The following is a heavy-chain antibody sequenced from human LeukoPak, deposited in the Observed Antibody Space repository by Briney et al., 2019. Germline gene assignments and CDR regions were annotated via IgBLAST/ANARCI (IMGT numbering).Heavy chain of an antibody. D-gene: IGHD3-22*01. J-gene: IGHJ4*02. CDR1: GGSFSGYY. V-gene: IGHV4-34*01. CDR3: ARVYPHYYDSSGYFYDY. CDR2: INHSGST. Sequence: SETLSLTCAVYGGSFSGYYWSWIRQPPGEGLEWIGEINHSGSTNYNPSLKSRVTISVDTSKNQFSLKLSSVTAADTAVYYCARVYPHYYDSSGYFYDYWGQGTLVTVSS.